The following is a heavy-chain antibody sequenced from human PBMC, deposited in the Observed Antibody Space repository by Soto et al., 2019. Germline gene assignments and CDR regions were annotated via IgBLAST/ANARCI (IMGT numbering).Heavy chain of an antibody. CDR3: VAVDYCDY. CDR2: VGGDHGNR. D-gene: IGHD6-19*01. V-gene: IGHV1-3*05. J-gene: IGHJ4*02. Sequence: QVQLVQSGAEEKKPGASVKVSCKASGYTFTTSAMHWVRQAAGQRLEWMGRVGGDHGNRRFSQKFKGRVTMTRDTSASTAYMELSSLGSEDTAVYCCVAVDYCDYWGQGTLVSVSS. CDR1: GYTFTTSA.